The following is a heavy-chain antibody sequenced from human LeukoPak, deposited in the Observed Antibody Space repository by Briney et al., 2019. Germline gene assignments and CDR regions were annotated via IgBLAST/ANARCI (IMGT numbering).Heavy chain of an antibody. V-gene: IGHV3-11*01. D-gene: IGHD3-22*01. J-gene: IGHJ4*02. Sequence: GGSLRLSCAASGFTFSDYYMSWIRQATGKGLEWVSYISSSGSTIYYADSVKGRFTISRDNAKNSLYLQMNSLRAEDTAVYYCARDYYDSSGYFDYWGQGTLVTVSS. CDR2: ISSSGSTI. CDR3: ARDYYDSSGYFDY. CDR1: GFTFSDYY.